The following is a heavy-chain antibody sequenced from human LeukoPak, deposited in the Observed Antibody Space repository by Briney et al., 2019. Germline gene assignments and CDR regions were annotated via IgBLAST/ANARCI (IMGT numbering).Heavy chain of an antibody. CDR3: AKAHGGSYHSGID. CDR2: ISGSGGST. J-gene: IGHJ4*02. D-gene: IGHD2-8*01. V-gene: IGHV3-23*01. Sequence: LPGGSLRLSCAASGFTFSSYAMSWVRQAPGKGLEWVSGISGSGGSTYYADSVKGRFSISRDNSKNTLYLQLNSLRVEDTAEYYCAKAHGGSYHSGIDWGQGTLVIVSS. CDR1: GFTFSSYA.